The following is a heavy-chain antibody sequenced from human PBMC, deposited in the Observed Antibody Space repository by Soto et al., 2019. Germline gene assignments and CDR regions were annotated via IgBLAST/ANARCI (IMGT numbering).Heavy chain of an antibody. CDR2: ISDSGSNT. D-gene: IGHD3-9*01. CDR1: GFKISSSS. V-gene: IGHV3-48*01. J-gene: IGHJ4*02. Sequence: GGSLRLSCAAFGFKISSSSMNWVRQAPGRGLEWVAYISDSGSNTLYADSVKGRFTVSRDTAKNSLYLQMNSLRAEDTAVYYCVRVGYFDWLGKVGGAFDFWGQGTLVTVSS. CDR3: VRVGYFDWLGKVGGAFDF.